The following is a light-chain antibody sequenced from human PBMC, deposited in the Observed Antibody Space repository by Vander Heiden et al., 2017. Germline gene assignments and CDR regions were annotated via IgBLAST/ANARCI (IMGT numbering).Light chain of an antibody. CDR1: HGVSSW. Sequence: DIQMTQSPSSVSASVGDRVTITCRASHGVSSWVAWYQQKPGKAPKLLIFATSSLQSGVPSRFSGSGSGTDFTLTINSLQPEDFATYYCQQANSFPRTFGQGTKLEIK. CDR2: ATS. J-gene: IGKJ2*01. V-gene: IGKV1-12*01. CDR3: QQANSFPRT.